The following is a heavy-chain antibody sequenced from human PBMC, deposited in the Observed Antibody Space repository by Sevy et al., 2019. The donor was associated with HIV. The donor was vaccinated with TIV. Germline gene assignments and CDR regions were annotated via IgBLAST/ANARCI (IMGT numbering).Heavy chain of an antibody. CDR1: GGTFSSYA. D-gene: IGHD3-10*01. V-gene: IGHV1-69*06. J-gene: IGHJ6*03. CDR2: IIPIFGTA. CDR3: AWCDGSGSLCYYMDV. Sequence: ASVKVSCKASGGTFSSYAISWVRQAPGQGLEWMGGIIPIFGTANYAQKFQGRVTITADKSTSTAYMELSSLRSEDTAVYYCAWCDGSGSLCYYMDVWGKGTTVTVSS.